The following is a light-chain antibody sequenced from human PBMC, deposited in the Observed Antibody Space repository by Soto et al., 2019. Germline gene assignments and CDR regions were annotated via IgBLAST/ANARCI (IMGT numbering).Light chain of an antibody. CDR2: DGS. Sequence: DIQMTQSPSTLSGSVGDRVTITCRASQTISSWLAWYQQKPGKAPKLLIYDGSSFESGVPSRFSGSGSGTEFTLTISSLQPDDFATYYCQQYNSYSWTFGQGTKVDIK. CDR3: QQYNSYSWT. J-gene: IGKJ1*01. CDR1: QTISSW. V-gene: IGKV1-5*01.